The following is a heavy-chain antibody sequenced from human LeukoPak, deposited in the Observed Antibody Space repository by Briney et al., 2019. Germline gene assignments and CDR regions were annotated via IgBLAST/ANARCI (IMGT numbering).Heavy chain of an antibody. CDR2: INTDGSST. J-gene: IGHJ6*03. Sequence: PGGSLRLSCAASGFTFSSYWMHWVRQAPGKGLVWVSRINTDGSSTSYADSVKGRFTISRDNAKNTLYLQMNSLRAEDTAVYYCAREIAARPYYYYYMDVWGKGTTVTVSS. D-gene: IGHD6-6*01. CDR1: GFTFSSYW. CDR3: AREIAARPYYYYYMDV. V-gene: IGHV3-74*01.